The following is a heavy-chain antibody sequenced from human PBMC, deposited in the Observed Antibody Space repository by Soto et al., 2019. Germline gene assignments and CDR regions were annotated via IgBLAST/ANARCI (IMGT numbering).Heavy chain of an antibody. Sequence: SVKVSCKASGGTFSSYAISWGRQAPGQGLEWMGGIIPIFGTANYAQKFQGRVTITADKSTSTPYMELSSLRSEYTAVYYCARVQGYCSSTRCIGINYYYYGMEVWGQGTTVTVSS. CDR2: IIPIFGTA. J-gene: IGHJ6*02. CDR3: ARVQGYCSSTRCIGINYYYYGMEV. D-gene: IGHD2-2*01. V-gene: IGHV1-69*06. CDR1: GGTFSSYA.